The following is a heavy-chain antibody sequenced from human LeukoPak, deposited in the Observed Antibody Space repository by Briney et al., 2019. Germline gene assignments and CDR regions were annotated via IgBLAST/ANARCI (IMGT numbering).Heavy chain of an antibody. D-gene: IGHD3-10*01. CDR3: ARVYGSGTYPHLHSDY. CDR1: GYTFTGYY. V-gene: IGHV1-2*02. J-gene: IGHJ4*02. CDR2: INPNSGGT. Sequence: GASVKVSCKASGYTFTGYYMHWVRQAPGQGLEWMGWINPNSGGTNYAQMLQGRVTMTTDTSTSTAYMELRSLRSDDTAVYYCARVYGSGTYPHLHSDYWGQGTLVTVSS.